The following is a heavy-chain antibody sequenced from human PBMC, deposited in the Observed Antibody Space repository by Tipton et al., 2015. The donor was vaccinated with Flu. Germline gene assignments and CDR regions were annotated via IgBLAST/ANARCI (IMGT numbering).Heavy chain of an antibody. CDR2: VYHRGST. CDR3: ARLPRVAAARSYYYGIDF. V-gene: IGHV4-39*01. J-gene: IGHJ6*02. CDR1: GAFISGSTYY. Sequence: TLSLTCSVSGAFISGSTYYWGWIRQPPGRGLEWIGSVYHRGSTDSNPSLESRVTISVGTSKNHFSLTLRSVSDADTAVYYCARLPRVAAARSYYYGIDFWGQGTTVVVSS. D-gene: IGHD6-13*01.